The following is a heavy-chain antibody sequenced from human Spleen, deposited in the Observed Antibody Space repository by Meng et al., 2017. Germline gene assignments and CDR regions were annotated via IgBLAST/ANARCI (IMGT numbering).Heavy chain of an antibody. D-gene: IGHD6-13*01. CDR1: AMSFSGSH. V-gene: IGHV4-34*01. CDR2: INHSRRT. Sequence: QAPLQQWRRRLLESSEPVHHSYAFVAMSFSGSHWSCIRQPPAKGLEWIGEINHSRRTNYTPSLKSRVTISVDTSKNQFSLKLSSVTAADTAVYYCARGLRPGAAADIWGQGTLVTVSS. J-gene: IGHJ4*02. CDR3: ARGLRPGAAADI.